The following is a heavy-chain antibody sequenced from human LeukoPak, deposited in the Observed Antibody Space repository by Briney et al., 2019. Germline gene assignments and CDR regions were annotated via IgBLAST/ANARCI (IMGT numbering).Heavy chain of an antibody. CDR2: ISAYNGNT. Sequence: ASVKVSCKTSGYSFTSYGISWVRQAPGRGLEWMGWISAYNGNTNYAQKVQGRVTMTTDTSTSTAYMELRSLRSDDTAVYYCARDRWYSRNWNDAVDIWGQGTMVTISS. CDR3: ARDRWYSRNWNDAVDI. V-gene: IGHV1-18*01. J-gene: IGHJ3*02. D-gene: IGHD6-13*01. CDR1: GYSFTSYG.